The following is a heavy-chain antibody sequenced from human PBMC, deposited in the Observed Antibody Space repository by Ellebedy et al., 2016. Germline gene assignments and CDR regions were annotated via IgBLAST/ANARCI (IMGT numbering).Heavy chain of an antibody. CDR3: ARENGAMGMDY. V-gene: IGHV1-46*01. Sequence: RFQGRVTMTRDTSTSTVYMELSSLRSDDTAVYYCARENGAMGMDYWGQGTLVTVSS. D-gene: IGHD5-18*01. J-gene: IGHJ4*02.